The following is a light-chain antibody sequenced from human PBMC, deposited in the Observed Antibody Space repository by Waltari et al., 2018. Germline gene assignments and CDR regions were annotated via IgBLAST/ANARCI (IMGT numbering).Light chain of an antibody. V-gene: IGLV1-40*01. CDR2: GNT. Sequence: QSVLTQPPSVSGAPGQRVTISCTGSSSNIGAGYDVHWYQQFPGTAPKHLIYGNTNRPSGVPDRISGSRSGTSASLAITWLQADDEADYYCQSYDSSLSGFVFGTGTTVTVL. CDR3: QSYDSSLSGFV. J-gene: IGLJ1*01. CDR1: SSNIGAGYD.